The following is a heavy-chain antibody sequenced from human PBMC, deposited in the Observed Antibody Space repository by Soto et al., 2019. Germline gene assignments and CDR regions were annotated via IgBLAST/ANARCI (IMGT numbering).Heavy chain of an antibody. J-gene: IGHJ4*02. D-gene: IGHD6-19*01. CDR2: ISASGRST. CDR1: GFTFSNSS. V-gene: IGHV3-23*01. Sequence: XGSLRLSCTASGFTFSNSSLTWVRQAPGKGVEWVSIISASGRSTYHAASVKGRFTISRDNSKDTLYLQMTRLRAEDTATYYCAKDGQWLDVYLEPWGQGTQVTVSS. CDR3: AKDGQWLDVYLEP.